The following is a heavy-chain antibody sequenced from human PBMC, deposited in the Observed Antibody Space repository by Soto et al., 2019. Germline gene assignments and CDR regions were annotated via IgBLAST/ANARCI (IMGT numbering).Heavy chain of an antibody. CDR3: TRLDDVRIEPAFDY. CDR1: GFSFSGSG. CDR2: IRSKPNNYAT. J-gene: IGHJ4*02. Sequence: EVQLVESGGGLVQPGGSLKLSCAASGFSFSGSGIHWVRQASGKGLEWIGRIRSKPNNYATAYVASVKGRFTISRDDSKNTAYLQMNSLKPEDTAVYYCTRLDDVRIEPAFDYWGQGTLVTVSS. D-gene: IGHD2-2*01. V-gene: IGHV3-73*02.